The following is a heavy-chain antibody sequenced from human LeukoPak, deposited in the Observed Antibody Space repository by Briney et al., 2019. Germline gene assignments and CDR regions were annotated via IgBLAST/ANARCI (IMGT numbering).Heavy chain of an antibody. J-gene: IGHJ3*02. D-gene: IGHD3-22*01. CDR2: ISYDGSNK. V-gene: IGHV3-30*18. CDR1: GFTFSRFG. CDR3: AKDGSSSGYPYDAFDI. Sequence: GGSLRLSCAASGFTFSRFGMHWVRQAPDKGLEWVAVISYDGSNKYYADSVKGRFTISRDNAKHSLYLQMNSLRAEDTALYYCAKDGSSSGYPYDAFDIWGQGTMVTVSS.